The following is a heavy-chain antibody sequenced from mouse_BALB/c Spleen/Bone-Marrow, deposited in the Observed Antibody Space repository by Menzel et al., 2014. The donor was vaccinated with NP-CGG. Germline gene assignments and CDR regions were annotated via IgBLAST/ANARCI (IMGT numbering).Heavy chain of an antibody. D-gene: IGHD1-2*01. J-gene: IGHJ3*01. CDR1: GYTFTDYY. Sequence: VVESGPELVKPGASVKISCKASGYTFTDYYINWVKQKPGQGLEWIGWIYPRNNNTKYNERFKDKATLTVDTPSSTAYMQLSSLTSEDTAVYFCARGITTATFAYWGQGLWSLSLQ. CDR3: ARGITTATFAY. CDR2: IYPRNNNT. V-gene: IGHV1-84*02.